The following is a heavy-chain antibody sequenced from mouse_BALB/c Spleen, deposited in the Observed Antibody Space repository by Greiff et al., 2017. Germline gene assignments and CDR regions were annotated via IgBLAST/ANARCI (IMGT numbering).Heavy chain of an antibody. J-gene: IGHJ4*01. CDR2: ISSGSSTI. D-gene: IGHD2-4*01. V-gene: IGHV5-17*02. CDR3: ARYRDYDDAMDY. Sequence: EVQRVESGGGLVQPGGSRKLSCAASGFTFSSFGMHWVRQAPEKGLEWVAYISSGSSTIYYADTVKGRFTISRDNPKNTLFLQMTSLRSEDTAMYYCARYRDYDDAMDYWGQGTSVTVSS. CDR1: GFTFSSFG.